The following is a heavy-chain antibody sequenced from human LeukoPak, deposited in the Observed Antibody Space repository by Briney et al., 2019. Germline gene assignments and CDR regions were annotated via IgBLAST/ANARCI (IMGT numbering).Heavy chain of an antibody. D-gene: IGHD6-13*01. CDR2: ISAYNGNT. CDR1: GYTFTSYG. CDR3: AREGIAAADNYYGMDV. V-gene: IGHV1-18*01. J-gene: IGHJ6*02. Sequence: ASVKVSCKASGYTFTSYGISWVRQAPGQGLEWMGWISAYNGNTNYAQKLQGRVTMTTDTSTSIAYMELRSLRSDDTAMYYCAREGIAAADNYYGMDVWGQGTTVTVSS.